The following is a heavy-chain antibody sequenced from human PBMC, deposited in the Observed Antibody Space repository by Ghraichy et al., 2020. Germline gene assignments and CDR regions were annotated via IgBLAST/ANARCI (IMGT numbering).Heavy chain of an antibody. D-gene: IGHD3-10*02. J-gene: IGHJ3*01. CDR3: TRLGPYYFDRGAFDV. CDR1: GGSVATSSYY. V-gene: IGHV4-39*01. Sequence: SETLSLTCTVSGGSVATSSYYWGWIRQPPGKGLEWIGSMYYTGNRYYNPSLRSRITISVDAPKNQISLDLRSVTAADTAVYFCTRLGPYYFDRGAFDVWGQGTVVAVSA. CDR2: MYYTGNR.